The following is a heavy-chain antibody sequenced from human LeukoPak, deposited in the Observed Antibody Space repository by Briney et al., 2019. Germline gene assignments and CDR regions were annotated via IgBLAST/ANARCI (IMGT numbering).Heavy chain of an antibody. Sequence: GALRLSCAASGLTFSSYGMSWVRQAPGRRLEWVSAISTTGGTTYYADSVRGRFTISRDNSRNTLYLQMNSLRAEDTAIYYCAKNGDRGAYCSGGTCYPYYYYYMDVWGKGTTVTISS. J-gene: IGHJ6*03. CDR2: ISTTGGTT. D-gene: IGHD2-15*01. CDR1: GLTFSSYG. V-gene: IGHV3-23*01. CDR3: AKNGDRGAYCSGGTCYPYYYYYMDV.